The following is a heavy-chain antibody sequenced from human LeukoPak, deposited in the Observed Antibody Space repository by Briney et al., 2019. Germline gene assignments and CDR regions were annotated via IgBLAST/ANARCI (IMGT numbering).Heavy chain of an antibody. D-gene: IGHD3-16*02. CDR2: IYYVGNT. V-gene: IGHV4-31*03. CDR3: ARIEVIGSTRYFDY. Sequence: PSQTLSLTRTVSGGSISSGGNYWSWLRQLPGKGLEWLGYIYYVGNTNYNPSLKSRLSMSVDTSKNQFSLSLTSVTAADTAVYYCARIEVIGSTRYFDYWGQGAMVSVSA. J-gene: IGHJ4*02. CDR1: GGSISSGGNY.